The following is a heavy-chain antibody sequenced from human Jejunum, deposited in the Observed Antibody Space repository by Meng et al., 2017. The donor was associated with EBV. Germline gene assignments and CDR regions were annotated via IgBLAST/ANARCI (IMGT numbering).Heavy chain of an antibody. CDR2: IYHSGIV. V-gene: IGHV4-4*03. J-gene: IGHJ4*02. CDR3: SHYIWGSYPAGAY. CDR1: GGSFSSNNC. Sequence: HLQCSAPVLMKPQAHLSLSGAVSGGSFSSNNCWSWVRQPPGKGLEWIGEIYHSGIVNYNPSLKSRVTISVDKSKTKFSLRLTSVTAADTAVYYCSHYIWGSYPAGAYWGQGTLVTVSS. D-gene: IGHD3-16*02.